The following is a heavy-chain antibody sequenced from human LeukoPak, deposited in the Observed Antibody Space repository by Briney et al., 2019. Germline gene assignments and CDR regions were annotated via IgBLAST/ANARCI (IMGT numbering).Heavy chain of an antibody. CDR1: GGSISSYY. V-gene: IGHV4-59*01. Sequence: SETLSLTCTVSGGSISSYYWSWIRQPPGKGLEWIGYIYYSGSTNYNPSLKSRVTMSVDTSKNQFSLKLSSVTAADTAVYYCARDRADYGDYLDWFDPWGQGTLVIVSS. J-gene: IGHJ5*02. D-gene: IGHD4-17*01. CDR2: IYYSGST. CDR3: ARDRADYGDYLDWFDP.